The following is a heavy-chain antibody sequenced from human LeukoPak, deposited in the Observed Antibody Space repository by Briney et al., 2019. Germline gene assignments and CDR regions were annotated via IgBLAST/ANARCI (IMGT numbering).Heavy chain of an antibody. V-gene: IGHV3-7*01. Sequence: RGSLRLSCAASGFTFSSSWMAWVRQAPGKGLEWVGNIKEDGTAKNYVVSVRGRFTISRDNAKNSLYLQMNSLRAEDTAVYYCARGVGGSGWYYFDYWGQGTLVTVSS. J-gene: IGHJ4*02. CDR2: IKEDGTAK. CDR1: GFTFSSSW. D-gene: IGHD6-19*01. CDR3: ARGVGGSGWYYFDY.